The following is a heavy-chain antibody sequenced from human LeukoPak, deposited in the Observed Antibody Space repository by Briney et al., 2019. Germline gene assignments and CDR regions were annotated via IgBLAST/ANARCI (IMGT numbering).Heavy chain of an antibody. Sequence: ASVKVSCKASGYTFTGYYMHWVRQAPGQGLEWMGWINPNSGGTNYAQKFQGWVTMTRDTSISTAYMELSRLRSDDTAVYYCARGLGVTSGYYFDYWGQGTLVTVSS. J-gene: IGHJ4*02. CDR2: INPNSGGT. CDR3: ARGLGVTSGYYFDY. CDR1: GYTFTGYY. V-gene: IGHV1-2*04. D-gene: IGHD3-22*01.